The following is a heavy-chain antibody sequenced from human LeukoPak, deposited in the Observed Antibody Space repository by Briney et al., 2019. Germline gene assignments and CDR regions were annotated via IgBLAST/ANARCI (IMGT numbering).Heavy chain of an antibody. V-gene: IGHV3-48*01. CDR3: ARADYYDNAFDI. J-gene: IGHJ3*02. CDR1: GFTFSSYS. CDR2: ISSSSSTI. Sequence: GGSLRLSCAASGFTFSSYSMNWVRQAPGKGLEWVSYISSSSSTICYADSVKGRFTISRDNAKNSLYLQMNSLRAEDTAVYYCARADYYDNAFDIRGQGTMVTVSS. D-gene: IGHD3-22*01.